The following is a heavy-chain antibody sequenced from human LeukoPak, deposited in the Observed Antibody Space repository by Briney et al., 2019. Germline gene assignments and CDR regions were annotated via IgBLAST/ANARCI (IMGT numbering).Heavy chain of an antibody. D-gene: IGHD1-1*01. CDR1: GFTFSSYS. V-gene: IGHV3-21*01. J-gene: IGHJ4*02. CDR3: ATDSPETAAFDY. Sequence: GGSLRLSCAASGFTFSSYSMNWVRQAPGKGLEWVSSISSSSSYIYYADSVKGRFTISRDNAKNSLYLQMDSLRAEDTAVYYCATDSPETAAFDYWGQGTLVTVSS. CDR2: ISSSSSYI.